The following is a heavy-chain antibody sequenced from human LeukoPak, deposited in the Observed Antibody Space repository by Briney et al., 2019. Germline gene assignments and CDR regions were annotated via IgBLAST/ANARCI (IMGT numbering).Heavy chain of an antibody. CDR3: IRDFRSADL. Sequence: GGSLRLSCAASGFTFSSYWMHWVRQAPGKGLVWVSRINSDGSSTSYADSVKGRFTISRDNAKNTVYLEMNSLSVEDTATYYCIRDFRSADLWGQGTLVT. V-gene: IGHV3-74*01. J-gene: IGHJ5*02. CDR1: GFTFSSYW. CDR2: INSDGSST.